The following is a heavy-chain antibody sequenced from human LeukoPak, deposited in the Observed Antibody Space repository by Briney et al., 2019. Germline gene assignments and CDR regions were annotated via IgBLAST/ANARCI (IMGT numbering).Heavy chain of an antibody. CDR2: IIPIFGTA. J-gene: IGHJ5*02. CDR3: ARVDCSGGSCYPVFSWFDP. D-gene: IGHD2-15*01. V-gene: IGHV1-69*13. Sequence: SVKVSCKASGGTFSSYAISWVRQAPGQGLEWMGGIIPIFGTANYAQKFQGRVTITADESTSTAYMELSSLRSEDTAVYYCARVDCSGGSCYPVFSWFDPWGQGTLVTVSS. CDR1: GGTFSSYA.